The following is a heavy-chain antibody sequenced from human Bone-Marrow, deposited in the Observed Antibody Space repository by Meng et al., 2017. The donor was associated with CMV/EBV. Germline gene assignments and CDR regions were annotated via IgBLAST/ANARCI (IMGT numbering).Heavy chain of an antibody. J-gene: IGHJ5*02. CDR2: INHSGNT. CDR1: GGSFSGYY. Sequence: QGHLQSWSAGLLNPSETLALTCAVYGGSFSGYYWSWIRQPPGKGLEWIAEINHSGNTNYNPSLKSRVTISVDTSKNQFSLKLSSVTAADTAVYYCATVGLGMNWFDPWGQGTLVTVSS. V-gene: IGHV4-34*01. CDR3: ATVGLGMNWFDP.